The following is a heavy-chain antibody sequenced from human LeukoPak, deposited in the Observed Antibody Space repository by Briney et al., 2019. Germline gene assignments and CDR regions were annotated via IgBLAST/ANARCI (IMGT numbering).Heavy chain of an antibody. CDR2: ISAYNGNT. J-gene: IGHJ4*02. D-gene: IGHD4-17*01. CDR3: ARGRKDYGDYYFDS. Sequence: ASVKVSCKASGYTFTSYGITWVRHAPGQGLELMGWISAYNGNTNSAQKLQGRVTMTTHTSTSTAYMELRSLRSDDTAVYYCARGRKDYGDYYFDSWGQGTLVTVSS. CDR1: GYTFTSYG. V-gene: IGHV1-18*01.